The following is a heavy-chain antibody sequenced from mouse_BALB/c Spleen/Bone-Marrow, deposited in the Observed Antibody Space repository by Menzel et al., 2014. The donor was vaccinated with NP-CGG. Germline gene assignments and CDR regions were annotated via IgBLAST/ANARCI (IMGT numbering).Heavy chain of an antibody. CDR3: TRSRDYGNWFAY. J-gene: IGHJ3*01. V-gene: IGHV1S127*01. CDR1: GYTFTSYW. CDR2: IDPSDSYT. D-gene: IGHD2-1*01. Sequence: QVQLQQSGAELVKPGASVKMSCKASGYTFTSYWMHWVKQRPGQGLEWIGVIDPSDSYTSYNQKFKGKATLTVDPSSSTAYMQLSSLTSEDSAVYYCTRSRDYGNWFAYWGQGTLVTVSA.